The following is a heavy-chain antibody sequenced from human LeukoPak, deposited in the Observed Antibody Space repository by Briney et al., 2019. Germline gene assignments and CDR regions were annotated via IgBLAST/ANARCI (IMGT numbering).Heavy chain of an antibody. J-gene: IGHJ4*02. CDR2: VNSDRSNT. CDR3: VREKSGDGDYIDY. CDR1: GFTFSSYW. Sequence: PGGSLRLSCAASGFTFSSYWMHWVRQIPGKGLVWVSRVNSDRSNTAYADSVKGRFSISRDNAKNTLYLQMNSLRAEDTAVYYCVREKSGDGDYIDYWGQGTLVTVSS. V-gene: IGHV3-74*01. D-gene: IGHD1-26*01.